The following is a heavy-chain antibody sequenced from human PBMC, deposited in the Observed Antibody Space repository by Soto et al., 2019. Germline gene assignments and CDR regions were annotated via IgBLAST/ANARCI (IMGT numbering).Heavy chain of an antibody. V-gene: IGHV1-8*02. J-gene: IGHJ6*02. CDR3: GRGPSPRAPAGGTPYYFAMDV. CDR1: GYDFTAYD. D-gene: IGHD6-13*01. Sequence: DSVQVCYKASGYDFTAYDINWVRQASGQGLEWMGWMNPINGATGSARRFQGRVSMTRNTATGTAYLELTSLRSDDSAVYYCGRGPSPRAPAGGTPYYFAMDVWGQGTTVTVSS. CDR2: MNPINGAT.